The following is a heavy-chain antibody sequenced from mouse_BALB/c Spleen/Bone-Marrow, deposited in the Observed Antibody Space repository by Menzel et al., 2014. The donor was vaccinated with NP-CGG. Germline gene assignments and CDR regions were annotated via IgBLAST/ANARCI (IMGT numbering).Heavy chain of an antibody. V-gene: IGHV2-9*02. CDR1: GFSLTSNG. CDR2: IWTGGST. D-gene: IGHD2-14*01. Sequence: VHLVESGPGLVAPSQSLSIPCTVSGFSLTSNGVHWVRQPPGKGLEWLGVIWTGGSTNYNSALMSRLSISKDNSKSQVFLKMNSLQTDDTAMYYCARGAYYRFFDYWGQGTTLTVSS. J-gene: IGHJ2*01. CDR3: ARGAYYRFFDY.